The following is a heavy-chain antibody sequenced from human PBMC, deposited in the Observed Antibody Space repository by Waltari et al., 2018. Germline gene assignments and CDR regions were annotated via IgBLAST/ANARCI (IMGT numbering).Heavy chain of an antibody. CDR1: GGSISSYY. D-gene: IGHD6-13*01. V-gene: IGHV4-59*01. CDR2: IYYSGST. J-gene: IGHJ3*02. CDR3: ASFGGGYSSSWYSAAFDI. Sequence: QVQLQESGPGLVKPSETLSLTCTVSGGSISSYYWHWIRQPPGKGLEWIGYIYYSGSTNYNPSLKSRVTISVDTSKNQFSLKLSSVTAADTAVYYCASFGGGYSSSWYSAAFDIWGQGTMVTVSS.